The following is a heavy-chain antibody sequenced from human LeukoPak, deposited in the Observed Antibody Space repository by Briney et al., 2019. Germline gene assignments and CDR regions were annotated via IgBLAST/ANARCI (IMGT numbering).Heavy chain of an antibody. J-gene: IGHJ4*02. CDR1: GYTFTGYY. V-gene: IGHV1-2*02. Sequence: RASVKISCKASGYTFTGYYMHWVRQATGQGLEWMGWINPNSGGTNYAQKFQGRVTMTRDTSVSTAYMELSRLRSDDTAVYYCARDILGFFDYWGQGTLVTVSS. CDR2: INPNSGGT. D-gene: IGHD3-9*01. CDR3: ARDILGFFDY.